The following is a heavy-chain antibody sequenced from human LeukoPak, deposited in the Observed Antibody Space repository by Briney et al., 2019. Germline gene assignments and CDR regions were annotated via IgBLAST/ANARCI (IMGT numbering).Heavy chain of an antibody. Sequence: TLSLTFTGRAWSMSSRSYYGVGIRQPPEKGLEGIGSIYYSGSTYYNPSLKSRVTISVDTSKNQFSLKLSYVTAADTAVYYCARAIYNSWSGYSYYMDVWGKGTTVTVSS. CDR1: AWSMSSRSYY. CDR2: IYYSGST. J-gene: IGHJ6*03. D-gene: IGHD3-3*01. CDR3: ARAIYNSWSGYSYYMDV. V-gene: IGHV4-39*07.